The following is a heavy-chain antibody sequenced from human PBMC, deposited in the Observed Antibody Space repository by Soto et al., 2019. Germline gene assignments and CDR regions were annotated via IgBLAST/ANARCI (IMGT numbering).Heavy chain of an antibody. CDR2: IFSNDEK. J-gene: IGHJ4*02. Sequence: QVTLKESGPVLVKPTETLTLTCTVSGFSLSNPRMGVSWIRQPPGKALEWLAHIFSNDEKSYSTSLKSRLTISKDTSKSQVVLTMTNMDPVDTATYYCARILRSADSSGLDYWGQGTLVTVSS. D-gene: IGHD6-19*01. CDR1: GFSLSNPRMG. V-gene: IGHV2-26*01. CDR3: ARILRSADSSGLDY.